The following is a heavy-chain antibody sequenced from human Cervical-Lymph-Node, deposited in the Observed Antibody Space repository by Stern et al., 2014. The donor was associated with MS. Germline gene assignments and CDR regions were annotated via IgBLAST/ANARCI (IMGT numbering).Heavy chain of an antibody. V-gene: IGHV1-46*01. CDR3: AREGSSWYLDP. D-gene: IGHD6-13*01. J-gene: IGHJ5*02. CDR2: INPSGGST. CDR1: GYTFTSYY. Sequence: QVQLMQSGAEVKKPGASVKVSCNASGYTFTSYYMHWVRQAPGQGLEWMGIINPSGGSTSYAQKFQGRVTMTRDTSTSTVYMELSSLRSEDTAVYYCAREGSSWYLDPWGQGTLVTVSS.